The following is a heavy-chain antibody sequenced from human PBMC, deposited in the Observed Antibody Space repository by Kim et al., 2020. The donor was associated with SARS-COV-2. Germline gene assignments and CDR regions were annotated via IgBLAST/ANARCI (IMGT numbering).Heavy chain of an antibody. D-gene: IGHD6-13*01. Sequence: KYSRKFKGRATITRDTSASTAYMELSSLRSEDTAVYYCARGGGYIAAANYWGQGTLVTVSS. J-gene: IGHJ4*02. V-gene: IGHV1-3*01. CDR3: ARGGGYIAAANY.